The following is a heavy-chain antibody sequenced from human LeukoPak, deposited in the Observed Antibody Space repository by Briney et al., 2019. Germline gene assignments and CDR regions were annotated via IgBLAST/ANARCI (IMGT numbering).Heavy chain of an antibody. J-gene: IGHJ5*02. CDR2: ISAYNGNT. CDR3: ARDRDYSKTPRNWFDP. V-gene: IGHV1-18*01. Sequence: GASVKVSCKASGYTFTSYGISWVRQAPGQGLEWMGWISAYNGNTNYAQKLQGRVTMTTDTSTSTAYMELSRLRSDDTAVYYCARDRDYSKTPRNWFDPWGQGTLVTVSS. D-gene: IGHD3-16*01. CDR1: GYTFTSYG.